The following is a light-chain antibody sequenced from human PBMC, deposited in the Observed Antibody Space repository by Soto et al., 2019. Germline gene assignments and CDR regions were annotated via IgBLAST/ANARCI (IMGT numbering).Light chain of an antibody. CDR3: KQNKDWPGT. J-gene: IGKJ1*01. CDR1: QSVSSS. Sequence: EIVLTQSPGILSLSPGERVTLSCRASQSVSSSFLAWYQQKPGQAPGLLIYDASTRATGIQVRFSGSGSGTEFTLTIRSLQSEDFGVYYCKQNKDWPGTFGQGTKVDIK. CDR2: DAS. V-gene: IGKV3-15*01.